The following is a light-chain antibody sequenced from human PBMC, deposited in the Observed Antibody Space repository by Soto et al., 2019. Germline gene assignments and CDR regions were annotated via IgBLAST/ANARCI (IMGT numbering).Light chain of an antibody. CDR2: DAY. CDR1: QSFRGL. CDR3: QQRHMWPIR. Sequence: EVVLTQSPVTLSLSPGERATLSCRASQSFRGLLAWYQQKPGQAPRLLIYDAYNRATGIPPRFSGSGSGTDFTLTISSLEPEHSAVYYCQQRHMWPIRFGQGTRLETK. J-gene: IGKJ5*01. V-gene: IGKV3-11*01.